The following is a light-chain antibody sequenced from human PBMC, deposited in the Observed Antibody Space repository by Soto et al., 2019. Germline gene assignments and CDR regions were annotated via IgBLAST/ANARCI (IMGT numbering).Light chain of an antibody. CDR2: GAS. CDR3: QQYNNWPQT. V-gene: IGKV3-15*01. J-gene: IGKJ2*01. Sequence: EIVMTQSPATLSVSPGERATLSCSASQSVRSNLAWYQQKPGQAPRLLIYGASTRATGIPARFSGSGSGTEFTLTISSLQSEDFAVYYCQQYNNWPQTFGQGTKLEIK. CDR1: QSVRSN.